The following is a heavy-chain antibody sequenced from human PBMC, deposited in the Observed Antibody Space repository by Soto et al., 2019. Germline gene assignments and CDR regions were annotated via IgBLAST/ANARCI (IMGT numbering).Heavy chain of an antibody. CDR3: ARTYGDNVDY. J-gene: IGHJ4*02. Sequence: QVQLQESGPGLVRPSETLSLTCTVSGGSISSYYWSWIRQPPGKGLEWIGYIYYSGSANYNPSLKSRVTISEDTPKHQFTPKLSSATAADTPVYYCARTYGDNVDYWGQGTLVTVSS. V-gene: IGHV4-59*08. CDR2: IYYSGSA. D-gene: IGHD4-17*01. CDR1: GGSISSYY.